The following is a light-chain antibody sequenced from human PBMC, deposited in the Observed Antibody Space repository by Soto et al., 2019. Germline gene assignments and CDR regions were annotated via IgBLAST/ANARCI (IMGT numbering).Light chain of an antibody. J-gene: IGKJ4*01. V-gene: IGKV1-12*02. CDR3: QQANSFPS. CDR1: QDISTW. CDR2: GAS. Sequence: DIQMTQSPSSVSASVGDIVTITCRASQDISTWLAWYHQKPGKAPKLLIYGASTLQRGVPSRFSGSGSGTDFTLTIGSLQPEDFATYYCQQANSFPSFGGGTKVEIK.